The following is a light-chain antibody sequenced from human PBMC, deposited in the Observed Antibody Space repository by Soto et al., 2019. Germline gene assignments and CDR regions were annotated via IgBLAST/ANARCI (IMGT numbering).Light chain of an antibody. CDR3: QQFNN. CDR2: AAS. Sequence: DIQLTQSPSSLSASVGDRVTITCRPSQDISSYLAWYQQKPGKAPKLLIYAASTLQSGVPSRFSGSVSGTDFTLTITSLQPEDFVTYSCQQFNNFGQGTRLEIK. CDR1: QDISSY. V-gene: IGKV1-9*01. J-gene: IGKJ5*01.